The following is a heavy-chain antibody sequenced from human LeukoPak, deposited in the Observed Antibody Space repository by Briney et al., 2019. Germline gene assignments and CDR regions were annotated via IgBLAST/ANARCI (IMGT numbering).Heavy chain of an antibody. D-gene: IGHD5-24*01. CDR3: AREIATIPEFDY. CDR2: INPSGGST. Sequence: ASVTVSCKASGYTFTSYYMHWVRQAPGQGLEWMGIINPSGGSTSYAQKFQGRVTITRDMSTSTVYMELSSLRSEDTAVYYCAREIATIPEFDYWGQGTLVTVSS. J-gene: IGHJ4*02. V-gene: IGHV1-46*01. CDR1: GYTFTSYY.